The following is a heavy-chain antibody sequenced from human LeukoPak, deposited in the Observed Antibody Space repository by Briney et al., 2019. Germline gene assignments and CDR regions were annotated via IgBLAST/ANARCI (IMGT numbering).Heavy chain of an antibody. J-gene: IGHJ4*02. D-gene: IGHD5-24*01. CDR2: INPSGGST. CDR3: ASSAEMATKFDY. Sequence: ASVKVSCKASGYTFTSYYMHWVRQAPGQGLEWMGIINPSGGSTSYAQKFQGRVTMTRDMSTSTVFMELSSLRSEDTAVYYCASSAEMATKFDYWGQGTLVTVPS. V-gene: IGHV1-46*01. CDR1: GYTFTSYY.